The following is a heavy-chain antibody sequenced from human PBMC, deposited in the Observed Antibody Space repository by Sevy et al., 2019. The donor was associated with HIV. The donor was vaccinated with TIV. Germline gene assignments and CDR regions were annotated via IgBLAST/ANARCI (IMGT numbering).Heavy chain of an antibody. V-gene: IGHV3-21*01. CDR3: ARDGYCTNGVCHRPGYYYGMDV. D-gene: IGHD2-8*01. CDR2: ISSSSSYI. J-gene: IGHJ6*02. CDR1: GFTFSSYS. Sequence: GGSLRLSCAASGFTFSSYSMNWVRQAPGKGLEWVSSISSSSSYIYYADSVKGRFTTSRDNAKNSLYLQMNSLRAEDTAVYYCARDGYCTNGVCHRPGYYYGMDVWGQGTTVTVSS.